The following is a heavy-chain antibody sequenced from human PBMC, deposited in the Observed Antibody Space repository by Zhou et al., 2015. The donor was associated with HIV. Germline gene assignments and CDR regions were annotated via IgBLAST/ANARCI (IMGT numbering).Heavy chain of an antibody. Sequence: QVQLVQSGAEVKKPGSSVKVSCKASGGTFSSYAISWVRQAPGQGLEWMGGIIPIFGTANYAQKFQGRVTITADESTSTAYMELSSLRSEDTAVYYCARDARSGYDLSTGHYYYYMDVWGKGTTVTVSS. V-gene: IGHV1-69*01. J-gene: IGHJ6*03. CDR3: ARDARSGYDLSTGHYYYYMDV. CDR2: IIPIFGTA. CDR1: GGTFSSYA. D-gene: IGHD5-12*01.